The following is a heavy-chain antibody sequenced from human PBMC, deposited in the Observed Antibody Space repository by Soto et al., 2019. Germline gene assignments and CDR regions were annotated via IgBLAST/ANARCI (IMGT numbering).Heavy chain of an antibody. CDR3: ARARLDTPALDY. CDR2: ISYDGSNK. D-gene: IGHD2-2*01. Sequence: QVQLVESGGGVVQPGRSLRLSCAASGFTFSIYAMHWVRQAPGKGLEWVAVISYDGSNKYYADSVKGRVTISRDNSKNTRYLQMNSLRTEDTAVYYCARARLDTPALDYWGQGTLVTVSS. J-gene: IGHJ4*02. V-gene: IGHV3-30-3*01. CDR1: GFTFSIYA.